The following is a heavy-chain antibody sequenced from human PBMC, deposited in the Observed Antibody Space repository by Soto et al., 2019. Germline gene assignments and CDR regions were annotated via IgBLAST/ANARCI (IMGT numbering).Heavy chain of an antibody. CDR2: INAGNGNT. V-gene: IGHV1-3*01. D-gene: IGHD4-4*01. J-gene: IGHJ6*02. CDR3: ASSYSNYALIDYYYYGMDV. CDR1: GYTFTSYA. Sequence: QVKLVQSGAEVKKPGASVKVSCKASGYTFTSYAMHWVRQAPGQRLEWMGWINAGNGNTKYSQKFQGRVTITRDTPPSPAXXELSSLRSEDTAVYYCASSYSNYALIDYYYYGMDVWGQGTTVTVSS.